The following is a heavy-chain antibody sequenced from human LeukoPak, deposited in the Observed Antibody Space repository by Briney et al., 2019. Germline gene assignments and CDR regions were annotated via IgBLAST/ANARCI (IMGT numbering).Heavy chain of an antibody. V-gene: IGHV1-18*01. CDR2: ISGYNGYT. CDR3: ARDEARYSSGYYPNWFYP. Sequence: ASVKVSCKASGYTFTSYGISWVRQAPGQGLEWMGWISGYNGYTHYAHNLQGRVTMTTDTSTSTAYMELRSLRSDDTAVYYCARDEARYSSGYYPNWFYPWGQGTLVTVSS. J-gene: IGHJ5*02. CDR1: GYTFTSYG. D-gene: IGHD3-22*01.